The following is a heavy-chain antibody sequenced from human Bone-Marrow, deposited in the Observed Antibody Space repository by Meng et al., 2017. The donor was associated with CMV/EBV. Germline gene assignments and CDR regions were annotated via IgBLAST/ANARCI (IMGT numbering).Heavy chain of an antibody. V-gene: IGHV3-48*04. CDR2: ISSSSSTI. D-gene: IGHD2-2*01. Sequence: GESLKISCAASGFTFSSYSMNWVRQAPGKGLEWVSYISSSSSTIYYADSVKGRFTISRDNAKNSLYLQMNSLRAEDTAVYYCAKDASCSSTSCSYYYYYGMDVWGQGTTVTVSS. CDR3: AKDASCSSTSCSYYYYYGMDV. J-gene: IGHJ6*02. CDR1: GFTFSSYS.